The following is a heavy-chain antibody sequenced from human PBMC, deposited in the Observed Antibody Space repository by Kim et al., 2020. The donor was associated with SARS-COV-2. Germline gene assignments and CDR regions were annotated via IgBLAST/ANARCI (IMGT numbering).Heavy chain of an antibody. CDR1: GGSISSSSYY. V-gene: IGHV4-39*07. CDR2: IYYSGST. Sequence: SETLSLTCTVSGGSISSSSYYWGWIRQPPGKGLEWIGSIYYSGSTYYNPSLKSRVTISVDTSKNQFSLKLSSVTAADTAVYYCARDYGVGFGELLLGSRMDVWGHGTTVTVSS. D-gene: IGHD3-10*01. CDR3: ARDYGVGFGELLLGSRMDV. J-gene: IGHJ6*02.